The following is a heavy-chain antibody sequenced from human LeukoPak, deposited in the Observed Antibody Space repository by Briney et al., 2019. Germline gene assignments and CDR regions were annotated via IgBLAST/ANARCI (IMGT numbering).Heavy chain of an antibody. CDR1: GFTFSSYG. V-gene: IGHV3-33*01. CDR3: ARGLRIAAAGTLGY. Sequence: PGGSLRLSCAASGFTFSSYGMHWVRQAPGKGLEWVAVIWYDGSNKYYADSVKGRFTISRDNSKNTLYLQMNSLRAEDTAVYYCARGLRIAAAGTLGYWGHGTLVTVSS. J-gene: IGHJ4*01. D-gene: IGHD6-13*01. CDR2: IWYDGSNK.